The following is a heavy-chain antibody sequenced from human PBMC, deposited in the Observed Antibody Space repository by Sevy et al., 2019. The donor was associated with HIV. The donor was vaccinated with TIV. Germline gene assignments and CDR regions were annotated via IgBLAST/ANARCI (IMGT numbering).Heavy chain of an antibody. CDR3: ARGGRMVRGVIMLVYFDY. V-gene: IGHV1-18*04. CDR2: ISAYNGNT. D-gene: IGHD3-10*01. J-gene: IGHJ4*02. Sequence: ASVKVSCKASGYTFTSYGISWVRQAPGQGLEWMGWISAYNGNTNYAQKLQGRVTMTTDTSTSTAYMELRSLRSDDTDVYYWARGGRMVRGVIMLVYFDYWGQGTLVTVSS. CDR1: GYTFTSYG.